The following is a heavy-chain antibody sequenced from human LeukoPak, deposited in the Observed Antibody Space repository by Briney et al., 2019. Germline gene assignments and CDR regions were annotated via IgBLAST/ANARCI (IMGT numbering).Heavy chain of an antibody. CDR2: FDPEDGET. CDR3: ATGGGWYVLYAFDT. CDR1: GYTLTELS. V-gene: IGHV1-24*01. Sequence: ASVKVSCKVSGYTLTELSMHWVRQAPGKGLEWMGGFDPEDGETIYAQKFQGRVTMTEDTSTDTAYMELSSLRSEDTAVYYCATGGGWYVLYAFDTWGQGTMVTVSS. D-gene: IGHD6-19*01. J-gene: IGHJ3*02.